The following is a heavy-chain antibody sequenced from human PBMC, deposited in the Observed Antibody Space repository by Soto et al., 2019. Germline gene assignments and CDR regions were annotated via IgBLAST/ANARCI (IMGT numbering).Heavy chain of an antibody. V-gene: IGHV3-7*01. Sequence: EVQLVESGGGLVQPGGSLRLSWAASGFAFSSYWRSWVRQAPGKGLEGGANIKQDGNEKYYVDSVKGRFTISRDNAKNSLYLQMNSLRAEDTAVYYCARSGPNLIVVVAAVFDYWGQGTLVTVSS. J-gene: IGHJ4*02. CDR1: GFAFSSYW. CDR3: ARSGPNLIVVVAAVFDY. D-gene: IGHD2-15*01. CDR2: IKQDGNEK.